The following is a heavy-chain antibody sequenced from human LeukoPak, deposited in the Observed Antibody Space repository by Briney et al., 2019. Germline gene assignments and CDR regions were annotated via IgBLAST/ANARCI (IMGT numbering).Heavy chain of an antibody. CDR3: ASQLGGTTFH. D-gene: IGHD1/OR15-1a*01. Sequence: KPSETLSLTRTVSGVSINTYFWSWIRQPPGKGLEWIGYVYYNGITNYNPSLKSRVSISLDTSKNQFSLRLNSVTAAETAVYYCASQLGGTTFHWGQGTLVTVSS. CDR2: VYYNGIT. J-gene: IGHJ4*02. CDR1: GVSINTYF. V-gene: IGHV4-59*01.